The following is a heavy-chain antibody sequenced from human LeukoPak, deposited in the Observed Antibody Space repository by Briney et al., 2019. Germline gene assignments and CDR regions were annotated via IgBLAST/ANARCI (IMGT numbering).Heavy chain of an antibody. CDR3: ARGYGVFGGAFDP. CDR2: IYYSGST. CDR1: GGSISSSSYY. J-gene: IGHJ5*02. Sequence: SETLSLTCTVSGGSISSSSYYWGWIRQPPGKGLEWIGSIYYSGSTYYNPSLKSRVTISVDTSKNQFSLKLSSVTAADTAVYYCARGYGVFGGAFDPWGQGTLVTVSS. D-gene: IGHD3-10*02. V-gene: IGHV4-39*07.